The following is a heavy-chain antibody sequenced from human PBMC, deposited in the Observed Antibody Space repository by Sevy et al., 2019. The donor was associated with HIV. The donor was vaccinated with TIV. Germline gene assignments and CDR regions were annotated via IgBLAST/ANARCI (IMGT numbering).Heavy chain of an antibody. CDR3: ARLTIWQYYYYYGMDV. J-gene: IGHJ6*02. CDR2: IYYSGST. V-gene: IGHV4-61*01. D-gene: IGHD3-3*01. Sequence: SETLSLTCTVSAGSVSSGSYYWSWIRQPPGKGLEWIGYIYYSGSTNYNPSLKSRVTISVDTSKNQFSLKLSSVTAADTAVYYCARLTIWQYYYYYGMDVWGQGTTVTVSS. CDR1: AGSVSSGSYY.